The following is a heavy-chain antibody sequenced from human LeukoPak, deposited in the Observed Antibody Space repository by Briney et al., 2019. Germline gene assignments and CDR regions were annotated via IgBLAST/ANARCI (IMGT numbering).Heavy chain of an antibody. V-gene: IGHV1-2*02. CDR3: ARVSGSSTLFDY. Sequence: AAVEVSCEASGYTFTGDYMHCVREAPGEGLEWMGWINHNSGGTNYAQKFQGRVTMPRDTSIRTAYMELSRLRSDDTAVYYCARVSGSSTLFDYWGQGTLVTVSS. CDR2: INHNSGGT. CDR1: GYTFTGDY. D-gene: IGHD1-26*01. J-gene: IGHJ4*02.